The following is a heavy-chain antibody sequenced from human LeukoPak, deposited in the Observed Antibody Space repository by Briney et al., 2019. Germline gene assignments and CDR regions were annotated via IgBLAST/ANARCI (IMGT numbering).Heavy chain of an antibody. J-gene: IGHJ4*02. V-gene: IGHV3-74*01. CDR2: INSDGSST. D-gene: IGHD6-13*01. CDR3: ARGGIAVLFDH. Sequence: GSLRLSCAASGFTFSSYWMHWVRQAPGKGLVWVSRINSDGSSTSYADSVKGRFTISRDNAKNTLYLQMNSLRAEDTAVYYCARGGIAVLFDHWGQGTLVTVSS. CDR1: GFTFSSYW.